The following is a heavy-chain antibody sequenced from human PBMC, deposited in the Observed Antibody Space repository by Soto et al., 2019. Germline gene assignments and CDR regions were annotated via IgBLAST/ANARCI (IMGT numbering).Heavy chain of an antibody. J-gene: IGHJ4*02. D-gene: IGHD4-17*01. V-gene: IGHV3-23*01. Sequence: PGGSLRLSCATSGCSFSSYAMSWVRQAPGKGLEWVSAISNNGRNTYYVESAKGRFTISRDNSKNTLSLQMNSLIAEDTAVYYCAKSTVTTRYFHYWGQGTRVTISS. CDR1: GCSFSSYA. CDR2: ISNNGRNT. CDR3: AKSTVTTRYFHY.